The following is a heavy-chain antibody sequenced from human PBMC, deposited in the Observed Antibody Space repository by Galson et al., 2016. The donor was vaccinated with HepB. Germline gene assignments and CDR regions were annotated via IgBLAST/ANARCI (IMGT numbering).Heavy chain of an antibody. CDR3: ARDRAAADNYGMDV. Sequence: SLRLSCADSEFTVSSRYMSWIRQAPGKGLEWVSVIYDGGRKYYADSVKGRFTISRDDSENTLYLQMDSLRAEDTAVYYCARDRAAADNYGMDVWGQGTTVTVSS. D-gene: IGHD6-13*01. CDR2: IYDGGRK. J-gene: IGHJ6*02. V-gene: IGHV3-66*01. CDR1: EFTVSSRY.